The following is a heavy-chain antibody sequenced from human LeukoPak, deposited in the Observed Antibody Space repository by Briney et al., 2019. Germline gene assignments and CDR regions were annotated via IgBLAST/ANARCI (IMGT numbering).Heavy chain of an antibody. CDR1: GDSINSHY. Sequence: SETLSLTCTISGDSINSHYWSWIRQPPGKRLEWIGDIHYKGSTNYNLSLKSRVTISVDTSKNHLSLNLTSVLAADTAIYYCAIRDTGWNYCDYWGQGILVTVSS. J-gene: IGHJ4*02. D-gene: IGHD6-19*01. CDR2: IHYKGST. CDR3: AIRDTGWNYCDY. V-gene: IGHV4-59*08.